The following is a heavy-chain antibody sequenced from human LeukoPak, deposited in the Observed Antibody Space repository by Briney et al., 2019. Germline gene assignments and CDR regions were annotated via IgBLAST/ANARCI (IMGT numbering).Heavy chain of an antibody. CDR2: IIPIFGTA. J-gene: IGHJ4*02. CDR1: GYTFTGYY. V-gene: IGHV1-69*13. Sequence: GASVKVSCKASGYTFTGYYMHWVRQAPGQGLEWMGGIIPIFGTANYAQKFQGRVTITADESTSTAYMELSSLRSEDTAVYYCARTYYDYVWGSLLYWGQGTLVTVSS. D-gene: IGHD3-16*01. CDR3: ARTYYDYVWGSLLY.